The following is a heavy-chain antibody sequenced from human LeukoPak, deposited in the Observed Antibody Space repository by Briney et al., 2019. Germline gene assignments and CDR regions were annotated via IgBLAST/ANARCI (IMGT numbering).Heavy chain of an antibody. V-gene: IGHV3-23*01. D-gene: IGHD3-10*01. J-gene: IGHJ4*02. CDR2: ISGSGDST. CDR1: GFIFSSYA. Sequence: AGGSLRLSCAGSGFIFSSYAMSWVRQAPGKGLEWVSAISGSGDSTYYADSVKGRFTISRDNSKNTLYLQVTSLRAEDTAVYYCAKAVRGVTHFDYWGQGTLVTVSS. CDR3: AKAVRGVTHFDY.